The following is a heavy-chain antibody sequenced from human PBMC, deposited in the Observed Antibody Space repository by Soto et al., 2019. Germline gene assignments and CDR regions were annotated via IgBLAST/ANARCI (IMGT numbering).Heavy chain of an antibody. J-gene: IGHJ3*02. CDR3: PTDVGSGECSGGSLYFRAFGI. CDR2: IYYSGST. CDR1: GGSISSGDYY. Sequence: VHPSETLSLTCTVSGGSISSGDYYWSWIRQPPGKGLEWIGYIYYSGSTYYNPARKSRVTISVETSKNQYSRKLSSATAADSFVYYFPTDVGSGECSGGSLYFRAFGICGQVTMVT. V-gene: IGHV4-30-4*01. D-gene: IGHD2-15*01.